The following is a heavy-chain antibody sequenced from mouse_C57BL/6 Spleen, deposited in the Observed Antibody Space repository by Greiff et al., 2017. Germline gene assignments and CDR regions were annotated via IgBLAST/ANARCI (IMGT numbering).Heavy chain of an antibody. Sequence: VKLQQPGAELVMPGASVKLSCKASGYTFTSYWMHWVKQRPGQGLEWIGEIDPSDSYTNYNQKFKGKSTLTVDKSSSTAYMQLSSLTSEDSAVYYCARYYGSSLRYFDVWGTGTTVTVSS. J-gene: IGHJ1*03. CDR2: IDPSDSYT. CDR1: GYTFTSYW. V-gene: IGHV1-69*01. D-gene: IGHD1-1*01. CDR3: ARYYGSSLRYFDV.